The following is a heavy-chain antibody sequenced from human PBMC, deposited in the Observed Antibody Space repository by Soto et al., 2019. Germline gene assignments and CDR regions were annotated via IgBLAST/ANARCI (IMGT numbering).Heavy chain of an antibody. CDR3: ASRSSGWYFDY. CDR2: ISGSGGST. Sequence: GGSLRLSCAASGFTFSSYAMSWVRQAPGKGLEWVSVISGSGGSTYYADSVKGRFTISRDNSKNTLYLQMNSLRAEDTAVYYCASRSSGWYFDYWGQGTLVTVSS. V-gene: IGHV3-23*01. CDR1: GFTFSSYA. D-gene: IGHD6-19*01. J-gene: IGHJ4*02.